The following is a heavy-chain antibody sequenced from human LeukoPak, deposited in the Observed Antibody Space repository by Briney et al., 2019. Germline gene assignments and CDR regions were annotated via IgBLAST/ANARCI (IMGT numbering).Heavy chain of an antibody. V-gene: IGHV3-23*01. J-gene: IGHJ1*01. CDR1: GFTFSSYA. D-gene: IGHD3-22*01. Sequence: PGGSLRLSCAASGFTFSSYAMSWVRQAPGKGLEWVSAISGSGGSTYYADSVKGRFTISRDNSKNTPYLQMNSLRAEDTAVYYCAKDGGRDSSGYYKTNAAAEYFQHWGQGTLVTVSS. CDR3: AKDGGRDSSGYYKTNAAAEYFQH. CDR2: ISGSGGST.